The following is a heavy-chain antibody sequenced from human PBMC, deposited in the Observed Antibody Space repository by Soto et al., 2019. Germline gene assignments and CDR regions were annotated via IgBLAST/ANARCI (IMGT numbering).Heavy chain of an antibody. J-gene: IGHJ6*02. CDR3: ARDRTKAGEVPEDFYYYGMDV. D-gene: IGHD1-26*01. Sequence: SQTLSLTCAISGDSVSSNSAAWNWIRQSPSRGLEWLGRTYYRSKWYNDYAVSVKSRITINPDTSKNQFSLQLNSVTPEDTAVYYCARDRTKAGEVPEDFYYYGMDVWGQGTTVTV. CDR2: TYYRSKWYN. CDR1: GDSVSSNSAA. V-gene: IGHV6-1*01.